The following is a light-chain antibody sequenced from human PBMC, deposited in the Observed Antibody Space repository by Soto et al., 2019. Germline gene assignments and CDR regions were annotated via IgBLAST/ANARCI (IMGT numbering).Light chain of an antibody. Sequence: EIEMTQSPSTLSVSPGERVTLSWGASQSVSSNLAWYQQKLGQAPRLLIYGAFTRATGIPARFSGSGYGTEFTLTISSLQSEDFAIYYCQQYNNWPRTFGQGTKVDIK. V-gene: IGKV3-15*01. CDR3: QQYNNWPRT. J-gene: IGKJ1*01. CDR1: QSVSSN. CDR2: GAF.